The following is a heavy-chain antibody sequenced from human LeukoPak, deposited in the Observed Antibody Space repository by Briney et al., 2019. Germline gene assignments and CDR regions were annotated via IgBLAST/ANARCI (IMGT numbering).Heavy chain of an antibody. J-gene: IGHJ3*02. Sequence: GGSLRLSCAASGFTFSSDAMSWVRQAPGKGLEWVSAISGSGGSTYYADSVKGRFTISRDDSKNTLSLQMNSLRAEDTAVYYCAKDFRVSVSSGYYYGAFDIWGQGTMVTVSS. V-gene: IGHV3-23*01. D-gene: IGHD3-22*01. CDR3: AKDFRVSVSSGYYYGAFDI. CDR1: GFTFSSDA. CDR2: ISGSGGST.